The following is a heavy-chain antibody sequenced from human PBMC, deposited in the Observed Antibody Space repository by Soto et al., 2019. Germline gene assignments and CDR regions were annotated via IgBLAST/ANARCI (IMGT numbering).Heavy chain of an antibody. CDR2: VVHRGTT. V-gene: IGHV4-4*02. CDR1: GASISDNNW. Sequence: QVQLQESGPGLVKPSGTLSLTCAVSGASISDNNWWSWVRQPPGKGLEWIGEVVHRGTTNHNPSLRSRVTISIDKSKNQISLTLSSVTAADSAVYYCARHIGVTGTRGFDYWGQGTLVTVSS. D-gene: IGHD6-19*01. J-gene: IGHJ4*02. CDR3: ARHIGVTGTRGFDY.